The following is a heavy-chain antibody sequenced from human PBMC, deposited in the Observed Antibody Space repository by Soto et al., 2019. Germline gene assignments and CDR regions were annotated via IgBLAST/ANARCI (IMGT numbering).Heavy chain of an antibody. J-gene: IGHJ4*02. CDR3: ASGGWYLDY. Sequence: ASETLSLTCTVSGGSISGHYWSWIRQPPGKGLERIGYMYYSGSTNYSPSLKSRVNMSVDMSKNQFSLKLTSMTAADTAVYYCASGGWYLDYWGQGTLVTVSS. CDR2: MYYSGST. D-gene: IGHD6-19*01. V-gene: IGHV4-59*11. CDR1: GGSISGHY.